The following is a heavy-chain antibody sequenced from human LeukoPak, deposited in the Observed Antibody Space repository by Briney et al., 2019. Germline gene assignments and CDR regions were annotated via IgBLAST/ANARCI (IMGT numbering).Heavy chain of an antibody. CDR2: ISGSGGST. V-gene: IGHV3-23*01. CDR1: GFTLSSYA. Sequence: GGSLRLSCAASGFTLSSYAMSWVRPAPGKGREWVSAISGSGGSTYYADSVKGRFTISSDNSKNTLHLQMNSLRAEDTAVYYCAKGIIAAAGAYYYYGMDVWGQGTTVTVSS. D-gene: IGHD6-13*01. CDR3: AKGIIAAAGAYYYYGMDV. J-gene: IGHJ6*02.